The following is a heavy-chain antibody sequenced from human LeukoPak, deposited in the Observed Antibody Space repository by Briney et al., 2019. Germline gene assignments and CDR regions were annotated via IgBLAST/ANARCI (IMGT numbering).Heavy chain of an antibody. CDR2: FDPEDGET. CDR3: ATARNRFTRYYFDY. J-gene: IGHJ4*02. V-gene: IGHV1-24*01. Sequence: ASVKVPCKVSGYTLTELSMHWVRQAPGKGLEWMGGFDPEDGETIYAQKFQGRVTMTEDTSTDTAYMELSNLRSEDTAVYYCATARNRFTRYYFDYWGQGTLVTVSS. D-gene: IGHD1-14*01. CDR1: GYTLTELS.